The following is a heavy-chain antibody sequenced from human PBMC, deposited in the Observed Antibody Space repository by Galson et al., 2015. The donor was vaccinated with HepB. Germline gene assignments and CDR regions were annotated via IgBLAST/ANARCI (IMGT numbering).Heavy chain of an antibody. CDR2: IGGRDGST. D-gene: IGHD5-12*01. CDR1: GFTFSNYA. V-gene: IGHV3-23*01. CDR3: AKTISTIAQMDV. J-gene: IGHJ6*02. Sequence: SLRLSCAASGFTFSNYAMTWVRQAPGKGLEWVSGIGGRDGSTYYADSVKGRFTISRDNSKNTLFLQMNSLRAEDTAVYYCAKTISTIAQMDVWGQGTTVTVSS.